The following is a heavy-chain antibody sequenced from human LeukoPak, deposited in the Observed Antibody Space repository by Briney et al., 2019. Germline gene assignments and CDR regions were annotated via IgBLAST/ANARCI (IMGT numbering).Heavy chain of an antibody. V-gene: IGHV3-20*04. D-gene: IGHD3-10*01. CDR1: GFTFDDYG. J-gene: IGHJ6*03. CDR2: INWNGGST. Sequence: GGSLRLSCAASGFTFDDYGMSWVRQAPGKGLEWVSGINWNGGSTGYADSAKGRFTISRDNAKNSLYLQMNSLRADDTALYYCARDMDYYYYSMDVWGKGTTVTVSS. CDR3: ARDMDYYYYSMDV.